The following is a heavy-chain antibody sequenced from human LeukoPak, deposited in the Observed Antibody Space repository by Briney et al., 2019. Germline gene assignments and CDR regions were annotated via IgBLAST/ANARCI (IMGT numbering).Heavy chain of an antibody. CDR1: GGSISSYY. Sequence: SETLSLTCTVSGGSISSYYWSWIRQPPGKGLEWIGYIYYSGSTNYNPSLKSRVTISVDTSKNQFSLKLSSVTAADTAVYYCARAWVYSSSWYWFDPWDQGTLVTVSS. CDR2: IYYSGST. V-gene: IGHV4-59*01. D-gene: IGHD6-13*01. J-gene: IGHJ5*02. CDR3: ARAWVYSSSWYWFDP.